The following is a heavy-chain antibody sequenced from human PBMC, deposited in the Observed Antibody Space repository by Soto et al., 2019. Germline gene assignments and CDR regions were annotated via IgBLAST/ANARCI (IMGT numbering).Heavy chain of an antibody. Sequence: SVKVSCKASGGTFNNYPITWVRQAPGEGLEWMGGSIPIFGTANYAQKFQGRVTISVDESTSTAYMELSSLRSEDTAVYYCARGRGYSGDDHYYYFDMDVWGQGTTVAVSS. J-gene: IGHJ6*02. D-gene: IGHD5-12*01. CDR3: ARGRGYSGDDHYYYFDMDV. CDR1: GGTFNNYP. V-gene: IGHV1-69*13. CDR2: SIPIFGTA.